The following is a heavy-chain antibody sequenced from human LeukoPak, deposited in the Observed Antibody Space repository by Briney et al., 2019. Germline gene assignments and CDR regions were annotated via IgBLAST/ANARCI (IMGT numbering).Heavy chain of an antibody. CDR3: AKDRAATGVFDY. V-gene: IGHV3-30*02. CDR1: GFTFSSYG. D-gene: IGHD6-13*01. CDR2: IRFDGSDK. J-gene: IGHJ4*02. Sequence: RGSLRLSCGASGFTFSSYGMHWVRQAPGKGLEWVAYIRFDGSDKYYADSVRGRFTISRGNSKTTLYLQMNSLRAEDTALYYCAKDRAATGVFDYWGQGTLVTVSS.